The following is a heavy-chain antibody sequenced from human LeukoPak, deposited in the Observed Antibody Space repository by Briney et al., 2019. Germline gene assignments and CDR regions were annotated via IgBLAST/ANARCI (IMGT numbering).Heavy chain of an antibody. V-gene: IGHV4-59*01. Sequence: SETLSLTCTVSGGSISSYYWSWIRQPPGKGLEWIGYIYYSGSTNYNPSLKSRVTISVDTSKNQFSLKLSSVTAADTAVYCCARANLFGLDYWGQGTLVTVSS. J-gene: IGHJ4*02. CDR2: IYYSGST. CDR3: ARANLFGLDY. CDR1: GGSISSYY. D-gene: IGHD3-10*01.